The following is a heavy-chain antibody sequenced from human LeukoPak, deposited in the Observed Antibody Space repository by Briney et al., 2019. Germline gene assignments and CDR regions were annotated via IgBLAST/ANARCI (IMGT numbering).Heavy chain of an antibody. CDR2: ISSSSSYI. CDR3: AREGHYYYMDV. J-gene: IGHJ6*03. V-gene: IGHV3-21*01. Sequence: GGSLRLSCAASGFTFSSYSMNWVRQAPEKGLEWVSSISSSSSYIYYADSVKGRFTISRDNAKNSLYLQMNSLRAEDTAVYYCAREGHYYYMDVWGKGTTVTVSS. CDR1: GFTFSSYS.